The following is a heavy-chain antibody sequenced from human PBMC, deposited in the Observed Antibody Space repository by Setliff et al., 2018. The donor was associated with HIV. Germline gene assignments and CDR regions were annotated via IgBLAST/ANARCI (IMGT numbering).Heavy chain of an antibody. CDR2: INPDTGGT. CDR1: GYTFTDYY. V-gene: IGHV1-2*02. D-gene: IGHD3-3*01. J-gene: IGHJ4*02. Sequence: ASVKVSCKASGYTFTDYYIYWVRQAPGQGLEWMGWINPDTGGTNSAQRFQGRVTMTRDTSISTAYMELSRLRSDDTAVYYCARMNAYYNVWRSTYYFDYWGQGTLVTVSS. CDR3: ARMNAYYNVWRSTYYFDY.